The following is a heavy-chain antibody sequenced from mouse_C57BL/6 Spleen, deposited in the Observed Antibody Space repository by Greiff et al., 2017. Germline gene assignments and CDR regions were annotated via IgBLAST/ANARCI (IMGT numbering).Heavy chain of an antibody. CDR1: GFTFSDYY. CDR2: INYDGSST. Sequence: EVKLMESEGGLVQPGSSMKLSCTASGFTFSDYYMAWVRQVPEKGLEWVANINYDGSSTYYLDSLKSRFIISRDNAKNILYLLMSSLKSEDTATYYCARETGGYFDYWGQGTTLTVSS. CDR3: ARETGGYFDY. V-gene: IGHV5-16*01. J-gene: IGHJ2*01. D-gene: IGHD4-1*01.